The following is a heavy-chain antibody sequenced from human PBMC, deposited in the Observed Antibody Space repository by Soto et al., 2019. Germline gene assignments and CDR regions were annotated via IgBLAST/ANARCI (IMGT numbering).Heavy chain of an antibody. D-gene: IGHD2-8*01. CDR3: AKVREDIVLLVVLDY. CDR2: MSYDGSNK. V-gene: IGHV3-30*18. CDR1: GFTVSWYV. Sequence: RGSRRLACAASGFTVSWYVMHWGGRAPGKGLEWVAVMSYDGSNKYYADSVKGRFTISRDNSKNTLYLQMNRLRDEDTAVYYCAKVREDIVLLVVLDYWGQGTQVTVSS. J-gene: IGHJ4*02.